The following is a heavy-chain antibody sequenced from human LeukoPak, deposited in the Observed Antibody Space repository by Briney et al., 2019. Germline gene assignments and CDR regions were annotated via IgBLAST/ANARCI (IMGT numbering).Heavy chain of an antibody. D-gene: IGHD3-22*01. J-gene: IGHJ4*02. CDR3: ARGRAYYDGSGYYPDFDY. Sequence: PGGSLRLSCAASGFTFSSYAMHWVRQAPGKGLEWVAVISYDGSNKYYADSVKGRFTISRDNSKNTLYLQINSLRAEDTAVYYCARGRAYYDGSGYYPDFDYWGQGTLVTVSS. V-gene: IGHV3-30-3*01. CDR1: GFTFSSYA. CDR2: ISYDGSNK.